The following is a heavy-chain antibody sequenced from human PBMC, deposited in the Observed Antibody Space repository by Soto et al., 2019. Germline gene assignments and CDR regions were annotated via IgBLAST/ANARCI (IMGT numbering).Heavy chain of an antibody. J-gene: IGHJ5*02. CDR2: ISGSGGST. V-gene: IGHV3-23*01. D-gene: IGHD2-2*02. CDR1: GFTFSSYA. Sequence: EVQLLESGGGLVQPGGSLRLSCAASGFTFSSYAMSWVRQAPGKGLEWVSAISGSGGSTYYADSVKGRFTISRDNSKNTLYLQMNSLRAEDTAVYYCAKDGRYCSSTSCYISPFFSAENWFDPWGQGTLVTVSS. CDR3: AKDGRYCSSTSCYISPFFSAENWFDP.